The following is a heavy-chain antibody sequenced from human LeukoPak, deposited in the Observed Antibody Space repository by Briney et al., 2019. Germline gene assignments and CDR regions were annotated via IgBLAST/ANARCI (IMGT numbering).Heavy chain of an antibody. V-gene: IGHV5-51*01. CDR3: ARHSFRRNPTVSGYSYGADMDV. CDR2: IYPGDSDT. Sequence: LGESLKISCKGSGYSFTSYWIGWVRQMPGKGLEWMGIIYPGDSDTRYSPSFQGQVTISADKSISTAYLQWSSLKASDTAMYYCARHSFRRNPTVSGYSYGADMDVWGKGTTVTISS. J-gene: IGHJ6*03. D-gene: IGHD5-18*01. CDR1: GYSFTSYW.